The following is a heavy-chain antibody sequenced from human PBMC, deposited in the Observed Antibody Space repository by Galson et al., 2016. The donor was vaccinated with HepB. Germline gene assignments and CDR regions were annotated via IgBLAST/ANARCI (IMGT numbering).Heavy chain of an antibody. J-gene: IGHJ4*02. V-gene: IGHV2-5*02. D-gene: IGHD3-3*01. CDR3: VRVYNDFWSGSLNSGLYYFDY. Sequence: PALVKPTQTLTLTCTFSGSSLSTTRVGVGWIRQPPGKALAWLALVYWDDDKRYSPSLRNRLTITKDTSENQVVLTVTNVDPADTATYYCVRVYNDFWSGSLNSGLYYFDYWGQGTLVTVSS. CDR2: VYWDDDK. CDR1: GSSLSTTRVG.